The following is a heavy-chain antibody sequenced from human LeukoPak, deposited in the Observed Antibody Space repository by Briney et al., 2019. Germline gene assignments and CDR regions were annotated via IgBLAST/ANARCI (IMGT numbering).Heavy chain of an antibody. D-gene: IGHD4-17*01. Sequence: GGSLRLSCAASGFPFSSYAMSWVRQAPGKGLEWVSTISNSDDSTYYADSVKGRFTISRDNSENTLYLQMNSLRAEDTAMYYCAREDASGDYCFDSWGQGTLVTVSS. V-gene: IGHV3-23*01. CDR3: AREDASGDYCFDS. J-gene: IGHJ4*02. CDR2: ISNSDDST. CDR1: GFPFSSYA.